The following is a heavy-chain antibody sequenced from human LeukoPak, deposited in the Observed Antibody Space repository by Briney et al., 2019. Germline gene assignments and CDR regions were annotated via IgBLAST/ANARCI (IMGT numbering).Heavy chain of an antibody. CDR1: GFTFSSYI. CDR2: ISSSGSTI. CDR3: ARDRHQYYYDSSGFF. D-gene: IGHD3-22*01. Sequence: SGGSLGLSCAASGFTFSSYIMNWVRQAPGKGLEWVSYISSSGSTIYYADSVKGRFTISRDNAKNSLYLQMNSLRAEDTAVYYCARDRHQYYYDSSGFFWGQGTLVSVSS. J-gene: IGHJ4*02. V-gene: IGHV3-48*03.